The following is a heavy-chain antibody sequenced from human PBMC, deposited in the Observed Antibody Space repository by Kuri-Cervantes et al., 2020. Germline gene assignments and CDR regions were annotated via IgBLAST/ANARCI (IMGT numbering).Heavy chain of an antibody. V-gene: IGHV3-30-3*01. Sequence: GESLKISCAASGFTFNNYAMHWVRQAPGKGLEWVAVISYDGSNKYYADSVKGRFTISRDNSRNVLYLQMNSLRAEDTAVYYRARGPVRYYDSSGYHDYWGQGTLVTVSS. D-gene: IGHD3-22*01. CDR2: ISYDGSNK. J-gene: IGHJ4*02. CDR3: ARGPVRYYDSSGYHDY. CDR1: GFTFNNYA.